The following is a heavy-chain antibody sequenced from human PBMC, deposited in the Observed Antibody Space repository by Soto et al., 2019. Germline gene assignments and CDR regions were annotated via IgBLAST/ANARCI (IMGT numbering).Heavy chain of an antibody. J-gene: IGHJ4*01. D-gene: IGHD3-16*01. Sequence: SETLSLTCTISGGSISGYYWSWIRQPPGKGLEWIGYIYYSGSTNYNPSLKSRVTISVDTSKNQFSLKLNSVTAADTAVYYCASLTGYGLPDDWGHGNLVTVSS. CDR1: GGSISGYY. V-gene: IGHV4-59*01. CDR2: IYYSGST. CDR3: ASLTGYGLPDD.